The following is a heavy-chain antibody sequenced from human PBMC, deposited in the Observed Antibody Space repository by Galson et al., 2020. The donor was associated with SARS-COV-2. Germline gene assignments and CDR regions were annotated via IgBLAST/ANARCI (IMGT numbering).Heavy chain of an antibody. J-gene: IGHJ6*03. CDR3: ARGHRGVVPSPILGLGPYYSYYYMDV. D-gene: IGHD2-2*01. Sequence: SETLSLTCAVYGGSFSGFYWSLVRQPPGKGLEWIGEINNSGSTNYSPSLKIRVTISVDTSKNQFSLNLRSVTAADTALYYCARGHRGVVPSPILGLGPYYSYYYMDVWGKGTTVTVSS. V-gene: IGHV4-34*01. CDR1: GGSFSGFY. CDR2: INNSGST.